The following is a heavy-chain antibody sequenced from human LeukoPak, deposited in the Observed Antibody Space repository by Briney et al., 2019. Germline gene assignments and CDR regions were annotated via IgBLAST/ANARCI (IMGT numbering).Heavy chain of an antibody. Sequence: PGGSLRLSCAASGFTFSSYSFNWVRQAPGKGLEWVSYISSSSSTIYYADSVKGRFTISRDNAKNSLYLQMNSLRAEDTAVYYCARDPPLQGYPDAFDIWGQGTMVTVSS. D-gene: IGHD3-16*02. V-gene: IGHV3-48*04. CDR1: GFTFSSYS. CDR3: ARDPPLQGYPDAFDI. J-gene: IGHJ3*02. CDR2: ISSSSSTI.